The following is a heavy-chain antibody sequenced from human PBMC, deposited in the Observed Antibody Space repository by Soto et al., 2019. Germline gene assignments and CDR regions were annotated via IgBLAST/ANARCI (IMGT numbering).Heavy chain of an antibody. V-gene: IGHV1-69*01. J-gene: IGHJ3*01. CDR3: ATGVGSRGASSGWHDSAFEV. CDR1: GGTFTKYA. Sequence: QVQLVQSGAAVMKPGASVTVSCKASGGTFTKYAITWVRQAPRQGLEWVGGIVPLPGTTNSAQKFRGRVTISADESTSTAYFELVRLRSEDTAVYYCATGVGSRGASSGWHDSAFEVWGQGTMVIVSS. CDR2: IVPLPGTT. D-gene: IGHD6-19*01.